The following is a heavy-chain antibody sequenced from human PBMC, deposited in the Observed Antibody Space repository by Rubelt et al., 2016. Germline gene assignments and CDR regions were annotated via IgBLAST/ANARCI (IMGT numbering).Heavy chain of an antibody. D-gene: IGHD2-15*01. CDR2: IFYSGST. Sequence: GKGLEWIGYIFYSGSTNYNPSLKSRVTISVDTSKNQFSPKLSSVTAADTAVYYCARVQCKLLPMLGHYYYYYMDVWGKGTTVTVSS. CDR3: ARVQCKLLPMLGHYYYYYMDV. J-gene: IGHJ6*03. V-gene: IGHV4-59*01.